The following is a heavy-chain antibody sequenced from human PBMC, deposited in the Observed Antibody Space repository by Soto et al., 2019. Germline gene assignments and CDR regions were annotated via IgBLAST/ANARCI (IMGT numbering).Heavy chain of an antibody. CDR3: ARSGIAARPSSWFDP. J-gene: IGHJ5*02. CDR1: GYSFTSYW. CDR2: IYPGDSDT. V-gene: IGHV5-51*01. D-gene: IGHD6-6*01. Sequence: GESLKISCKGSGYSFTSYWIGWVRQMPGKGLEWMGIIYPGDSDTRYSPSFQGQATISADKSISAAYLQWSSLKASDTAMYYCARSGIAARPSSWFDPWGQGTLVTVSS.